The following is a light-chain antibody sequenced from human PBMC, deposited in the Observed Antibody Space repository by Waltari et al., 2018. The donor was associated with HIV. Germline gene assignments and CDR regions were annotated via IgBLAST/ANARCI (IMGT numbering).Light chain of an antibody. CDR2: ASS. CDR1: QNVSTY. CDR3: QQTHTTPHT. J-gene: IGKJ2*01. Sequence: EIQMTQSPSSLSASVGDGVTITCRASQNVSTYLNWYQQKPGKAPKLVIYASSGLQSGVPSSFRGSGSGTDFTLTISSLQSEDFATYYCQQTHTTPHTFGQGTKLQIK. V-gene: IGKV1-39*01.